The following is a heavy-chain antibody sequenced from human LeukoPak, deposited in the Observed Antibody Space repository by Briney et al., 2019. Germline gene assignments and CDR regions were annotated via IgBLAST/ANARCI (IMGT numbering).Heavy chain of an antibody. CDR1: GGTFSSYA. V-gene: IGHV1-69*13. CDR2: IIPIFGTA. Sequence: SVKVSCKASGGTFSSYAISWVRQAPGQGLEWMGGIIPIFGTANYAQKFQGRVTITADESTSTAYMELSSLRSEDTAVYYCVRARRGYSSKEGFDPWGQGTLVTVSS. CDR3: VRARRGYSSKEGFDP. J-gene: IGHJ5*02. D-gene: IGHD5-18*01.